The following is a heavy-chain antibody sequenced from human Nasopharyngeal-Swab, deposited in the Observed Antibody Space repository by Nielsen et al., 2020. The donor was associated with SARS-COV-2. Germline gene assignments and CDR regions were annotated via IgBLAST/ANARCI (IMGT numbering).Heavy chain of an antibody. V-gene: IGHV3-21*01. CDR1: GFTFSSYS. Sequence: GGSLRLSCAASGFTFSSYSMNWVRQAPGKGLEWVSSISSGSSYIYYADSVKGRFTISRDNAKNSLYLQMNSLRAEDTAVYYCARADSSSWYFDYWGQGTLVTVSS. D-gene: IGHD6-13*01. CDR2: ISSGSSYI. CDR3: ARADSSSWYFDY. J-gene: IGHJ4*02.